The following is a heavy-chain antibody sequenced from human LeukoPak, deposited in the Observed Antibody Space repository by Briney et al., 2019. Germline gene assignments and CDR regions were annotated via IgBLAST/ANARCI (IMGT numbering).Heavy chain of an antibody. CDR3: ARVGFYYMDV. CDR1: GYTFTGYY. V-gene: IGHV1-2*04. Sequence: ASVKVSCKASGYTFTGYYMHWVRQAPGQGLEWMGWINPNSGGTNYAQKFQGWVTTTRDTSISTAYMELSSLRSEDTAVYYCARVGFYYMDVWGKGTTVTVS. CDR2: INPNSGGT. D-gene: IGHD3-16*01. J-gene: IGHJ6*03.